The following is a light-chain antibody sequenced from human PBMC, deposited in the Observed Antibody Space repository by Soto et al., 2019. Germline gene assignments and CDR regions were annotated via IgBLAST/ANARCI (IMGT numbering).Light chain of an antibody. CDR1: QSISSW. V-gene: IGKV1-5*03. Sequence: DLQMTQSPSTLSASVGDRVTITCRASQSISSWWAWYQQKPGKAPKLLIYKASSLESGVPSRFSGRGSGKEFTLTISSLQPDDFATYYCQQYNSYSGTFGQGTKLEIK. CDR3: QQYNSYSGT. J-gene: IGKJ2*01. CDR2: KAS.